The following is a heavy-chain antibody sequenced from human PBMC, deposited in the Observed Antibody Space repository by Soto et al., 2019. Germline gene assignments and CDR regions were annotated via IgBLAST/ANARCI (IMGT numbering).Heavy chain of an antibody. J-gene: IGHJ4*02. CDR1: GYTFTGYY. Sequence: QVQLVQSGAEVKKPGASVKVSCKASGYTFTGYYMHWVRQAPGQGLEWMGWINPNSGGTNYAQKFQGWVTMTRDTSISSAYVELSRLRSDDTAVYYCARDLGHYGVYEDHYFDYWGQGTLVTVSS. V-gene: IGHV1-2*04. D-gene: IGHD4-17*01. CDR3: ARDLGHYGVYEDHYFDY. CDR2: INPNSGGT.